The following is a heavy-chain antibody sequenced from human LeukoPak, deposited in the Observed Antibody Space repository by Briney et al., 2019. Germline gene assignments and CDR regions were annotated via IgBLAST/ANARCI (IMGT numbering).Heavy chain of an antibody. Sequence: GSLRLSCAASGFTFTAFWMHWVRQAPGKGLMWVSRINNDGSDAIYADSVKGRFTISRDNAQNTLYLQMNSLRDEDTAVYYCARGGYSHGFDIWGQGTMVTVSS. CDR1: GFTFTAFW. CDR2: INNDGSDA. D-gene: IGHD5-18*01. CDR3: ARGGYSHGFDI. J-gene: IGHJ3*02. V-gene: IGHV3-74*01.